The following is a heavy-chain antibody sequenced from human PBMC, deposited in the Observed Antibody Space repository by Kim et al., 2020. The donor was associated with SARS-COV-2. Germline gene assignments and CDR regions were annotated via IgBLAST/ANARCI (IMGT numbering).Heavy chain of an antibody. V-gene: IGHV1-18*04. CDR2: ISAYNGNT. Sequence: ASVKVSCKASGYTFTSYGISWVRQAPGQGLEWMGWISAYNGNTNYAQKLQGRVTMTTDTSTSTAYMELRSLRSDDTAVYYCAREIGEYSSSKYLDYWGQGTLVTVSS. J-gene: IGHJ4*02. D-gene: IGHD6-6*01. CDR1: GYTFTSYG. CDR3: AREIGEYSSSKYLDY.